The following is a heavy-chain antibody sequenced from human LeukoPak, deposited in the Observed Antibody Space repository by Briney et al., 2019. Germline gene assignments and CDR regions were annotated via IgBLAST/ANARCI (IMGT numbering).Heavy chain of an antibody. D-gene: IGHD5-18*01. CDR3: ARAGKGYSYSFRSRTYFGK. CDR2: VKEYMTDE. J-gene: IGHJ4*02. CDR1: GFTFASFY. Sequence: PGGSLRLSCVASGFTFASFYMSWVHQPPGKELEWVATVKEYMTDEYYMDSVKGGFTISRDNASHSLFLQMKSLRAEDTAVYYCARAGKGYSYSFRSRTYFGKWGLGTLVTVSS. V-gene: IGHV3-7*04.